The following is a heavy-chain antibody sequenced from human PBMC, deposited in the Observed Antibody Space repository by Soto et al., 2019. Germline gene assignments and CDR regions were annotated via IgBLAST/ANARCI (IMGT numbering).Heavy chain of an antibody. CDR3: GADDMTTFI. CDR2: IVVGSGNT. CDR1: GFTFPSSA. J-gene: IGHJ4*02. D-gene: IGHD1-1*01. V-gene: IGHV1-58*01. Sequence: ASVKVSCKASGFTFPSSAVQWVRQARGQRLEWIGWIVVGSGNTNSAQKFQERVTFTRDMSTSTVYMELSSLKSEDTAVYYCGADDMTTFIWGQGTLVTVSS.